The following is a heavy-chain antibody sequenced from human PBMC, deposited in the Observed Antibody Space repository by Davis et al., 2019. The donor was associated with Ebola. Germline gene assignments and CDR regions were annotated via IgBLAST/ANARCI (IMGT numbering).Heavy chain of an antibody. CDR2: IYHSGST. J-gene: IGHJ4*02. Sequence: PGGSLRLSCAVYGGSFSGYYWSWIRQPPGKGLEWIGEIYHSGSTNYNPSLKSRVTISVDKSKNQFSLKLSSVTAADTAVYYCARADGYKTFDYWGQGTLVTVSS. V-gene: IGHV4-34*01. D-gene: IGHD5-24*01. CDR3: ARADGYKTFDY. CDR1: GGSFSGYY.